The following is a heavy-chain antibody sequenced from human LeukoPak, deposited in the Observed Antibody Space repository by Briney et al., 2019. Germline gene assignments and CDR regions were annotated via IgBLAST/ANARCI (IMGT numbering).Heavy chain of an antibody. CDR2: ISAYNGNT. CDR1: GYTFTGHA. Sequence: ASVKVSCKASGYTFTGHAMNWVRQAPGQGLEWMGWISAYNGNTNYAQKLQGRVTMTTDTSTSTAYMELRSLRSDDTAVYYCARDFPHYYDSSGYYYVSDYWGQGTLVTVSS. D-gene: IGHD3-22*01. J-gene: IGHJ4*02. V-gene: IGHV1-18*04. CDR3: ARDFPHYYDSSGYYYVSDY.